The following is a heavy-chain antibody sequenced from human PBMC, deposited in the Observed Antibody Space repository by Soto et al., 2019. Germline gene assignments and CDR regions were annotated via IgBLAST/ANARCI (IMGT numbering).Heavy chain of an antibody. CDR2: IYYRGKT. CDR1: GASVSSGSYY. V-gene: IGHV4-61*01. Sequence: QVQLQESGPGLVKPSETLALTCTVSGASVSSGSYYWNWIRQPPGKGLEWIGYIYYRGKTNYNPSLKSRGTISVDTSKNQFSLRLTSVSAADTAVYYCSTGGVSAARYYYNGLDVWGQGTTVTVSS. CDR3: STGGVSAARYYYNGLDV. D-gene: IGHD2-2*01. J-gene: IGHJ6*02.